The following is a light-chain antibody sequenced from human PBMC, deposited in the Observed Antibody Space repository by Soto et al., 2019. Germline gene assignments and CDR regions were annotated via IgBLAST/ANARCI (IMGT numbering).Light chain of an antibody. V-gene: IGKV3-20*01. J-gene: IGKJ5*01. CDR1: QSVGSY. CDR2: GAS. Sequence: EIVWTQSPATLSLSPGERATLSCRASQSVGSYLGWYQQKPGQAPRLLIYGASSRATGIPDRFSGSGSGTDFTLTISRLEPEDFAVYYCQQYGSSPRITFGQGTRLEIK. CDR3: QQYGSSPRIT.